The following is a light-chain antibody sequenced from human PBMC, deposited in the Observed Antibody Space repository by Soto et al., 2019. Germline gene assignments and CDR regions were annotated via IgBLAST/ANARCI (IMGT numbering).Light chain of an antibody. J-gene: IGKJ1*01. CDR1: QSITRW. CDR2: DAS. Sequence: DIQMTQSPSTLSASVGDRVSIACRASQSITRWLAWYQQKPGKAPKLLIFDASTLEIGVPSRFSGSGYGTEFTLTITSLQPEDFATYYCQQYHTFWTFGPGTSVEVK. V-gene: IGKV1-5*01. CDR3: QQYHTFWT.